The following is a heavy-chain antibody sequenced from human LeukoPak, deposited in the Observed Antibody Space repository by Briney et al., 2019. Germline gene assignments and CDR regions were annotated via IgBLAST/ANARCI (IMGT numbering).Heavy chain of an antibody. CDR2: ISAYNGNT. CDR1: GYTFTSYG. V-gene: IGHV1-18*01. J-gene: IGHJ6*02. CDR3: ARDPVITMVRGVNHYYGMDV. D-gene: IGHD3-10*01. Sequence: GASVKVSCKASGYTFTSYGISWVRQAPGQGLEWMGWISAYNGNTNYAQKLQGRVTMTTDTSTSTAYMELRSLRSDDTAVYYCARDPVITMVRGVNHYYGMDVWGRGTTVTVSS.